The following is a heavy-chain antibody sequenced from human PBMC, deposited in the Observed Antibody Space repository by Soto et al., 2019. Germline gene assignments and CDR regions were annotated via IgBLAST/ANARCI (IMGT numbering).Heavy chain of an antibody. Sequence: ASVKVSCKASGGTFSSYAISWVRQAPGQGLEWMGGIIPIFGTANYAQKFQGRVTITADESTSTAYMELSSLRSEDTAVYYCAREVNLRRLYYYYGMDVWGQGTTVTVSS. CDR2: IIPIFGTA. V-gene: IGHV1-69*13. J-gene: IGHJ6*02. CDR1: GGTFSSYA. CDR3: AREVNLRRLYYYYGMDV. D-gene: IGHD5-12*01.